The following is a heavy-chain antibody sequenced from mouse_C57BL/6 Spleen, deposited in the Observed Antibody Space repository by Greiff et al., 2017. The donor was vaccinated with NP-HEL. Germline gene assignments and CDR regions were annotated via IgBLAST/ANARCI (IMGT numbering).Heavy chain of an antibody. D-gene: IGHD2-4*01. Sequence: VQGVESGPGLVQPSQSLSITCTVSGFSLTSYGVHWVRQSPGKGLEWLGVIWSGGSTDYNAAFISRLSISKDNSKRQVFFKMNSLQADDTAIYYCARRRGDDYDEDAMDYWGQGTSVTVSS. CDR1: GFSLTSYG. V-gene: IGHV2-2*01. CDR3: ARRRGDDYDEDAMDY. CDR2: IWSGGST. J-gene: IGHJ4*01.